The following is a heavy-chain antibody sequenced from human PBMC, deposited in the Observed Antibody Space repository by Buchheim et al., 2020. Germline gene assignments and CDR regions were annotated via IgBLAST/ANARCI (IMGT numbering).Heavy chain of an antibody. Sequence: VQLLESGGGLVQPGRSLRLSCAASGFTFSSYGMHWVRQAPGKGLEWVAVIWYDGSNKYYADSVKGRFTISRDNSKNTLYLQMNSLRAEDTAVYYCAKNSGYDSEYYYYYGMDVWGQGTT. CDR2: IWYDGSNK. D-gene: IGHD5-12*01. CDR1: GFTFSSYG. J-gene: IGHJ6*02. CDR3: AKNSGYDSEYYYYYGMDV. V-gene: IGHV3-33*06.